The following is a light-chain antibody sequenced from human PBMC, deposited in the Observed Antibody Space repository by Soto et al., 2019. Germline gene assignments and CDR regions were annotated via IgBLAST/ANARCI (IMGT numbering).Light chain of an antibody. CDR1: QPISDY. Sequence: QMTPSPSSLSASXXDRVPITCETSQPISDYLNWYQQKPGKAPTXXIYTASNLQSGIPSRFSGSGAGTHFTLTISSLQPEDFATYYCQLHYNTLRTFGHGTKVDIK. J-gene: IGKJ3*01. CDR2: TAS. V-gene: IGKV1-39*01. CDR3: QLHYNTLRT.